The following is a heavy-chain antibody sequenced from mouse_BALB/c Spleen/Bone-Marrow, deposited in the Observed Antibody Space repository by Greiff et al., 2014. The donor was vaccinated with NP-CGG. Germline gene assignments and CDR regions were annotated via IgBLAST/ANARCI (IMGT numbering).Heavy chain of an antibody. Sequence: VQLQQPRPELVKPGASVKMSCKATGYTFTDYYMDWVKQSQGESFEWIGRVNTNNGGTSYNLKFKGKATLTVDKSSSTAYMELSSLTSEDSAVYSCARSNYGFSFDYWGPGTTLTVSS. CDR3: ARSNYGFSFDY. D-gene: IGHD2-2*01. J-gene: IGHJ2*01. CDR2: VNTNNGGT. CDR1: GYTFTDYY. V-gene: IGHV1-19*01.